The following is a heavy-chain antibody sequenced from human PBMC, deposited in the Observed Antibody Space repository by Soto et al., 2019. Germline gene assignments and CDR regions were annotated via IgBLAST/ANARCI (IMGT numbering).Heavy chain of an antibody. D-gene: IGHD2-21*02. Sequence: GGSLRLSCAASGFTFSSYAMSWVRQAPGKGLEWVSAISGSGGSTYYADSVKGRFTISRDNSKNTLYLQMNSLRAEDTAVYYYAKDYSYCGGDCYSGWFDPWGQGTLVTVSS. CDR1: GFTFSSYA. J-gene: IGHJ5*02. CDR3: AKDYSYCGGDCYSGWFDP. V-gene: IGHV3-23*01. CDR2: ISGSGGST.